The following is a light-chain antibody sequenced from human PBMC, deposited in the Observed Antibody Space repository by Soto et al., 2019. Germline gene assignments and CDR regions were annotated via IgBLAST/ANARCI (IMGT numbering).Light chain of an antibody. V-gene: IGKV1-5*03. Sequence: DIQMTQSPSTLSASVGDRVTITCRASQSISSWLAWYQQKPGKAPKLLIYKASSLESGVPSRFSGSGSWTEFTLTISSLQPDDFATYYYQQYNSYSTFGQGTKVEIK. CDR3: QQYNSYST. CDR2: KAS. CDR1: QSISSW. J-gene: IGKJ1*01.